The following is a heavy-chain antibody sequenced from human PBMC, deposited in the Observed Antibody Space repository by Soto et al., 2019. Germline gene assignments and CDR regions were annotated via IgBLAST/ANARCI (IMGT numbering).Heavy chain of an antibody. CDR3: ANDAASAGGWFDP. CDR1: GDSVSSNSAV. Sequence: SQTLSLTCAISGDSVSSNSAVWNWIRQSQSRGLEWLGRTYYRSKWYNDYAGSVKSRITINPDTSKNRFSLQLNSVTPEDTAVYYCANDAASAGGWFDPWGQGTLVTVSS. V-gene: IGHV6-1*01. J-gene: IGHJ5*02. D-gene: IGHD6-13*01. CDR2: TYYRSKWYN.